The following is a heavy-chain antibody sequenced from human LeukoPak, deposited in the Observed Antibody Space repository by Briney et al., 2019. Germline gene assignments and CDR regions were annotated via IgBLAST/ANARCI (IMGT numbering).Heavy chain of an antibody. J-gene: IGHJ4*02. Sequence: ASVKVSCKASGYTFTGHYLHWVRQVPGQGLEWMGWINPNSGGTNYAQKFQGRVTMTRDTSISTAYMELSRLRSDDTAVYYCAREGSITIFGVVIRYFDYWGQGTLVTVSS. CDR1: GYTFTGHY. CDR2: INPNSGGT. D-gene: IGHD3-3*01. V-gene: IGHV1-2*02. CDR3: AREGSITIFGVVIRYFDY.